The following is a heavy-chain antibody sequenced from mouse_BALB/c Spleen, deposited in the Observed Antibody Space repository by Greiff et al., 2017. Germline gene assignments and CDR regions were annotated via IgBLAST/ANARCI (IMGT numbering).Heavy chain of an antibody. CDR3: ARADSLYAMDY. CDR2: IWGDGST. CDR1: GFSLTGYG. J-gene: IGHJ4*01. Sequence: QVQLKESGPGLVAPSQSLSITCTVSGFSLTGYGVNWVRQPPGKGLEWLGMIWGDGSTDYNSALKSRLSISKDNSKSQVFLKMNSLQTDDTARYYCARADSLYAMDYWGQGTSVTVSS. V-gene: IGHV2-6-7*01. D-gene: IGHD2-4*01.